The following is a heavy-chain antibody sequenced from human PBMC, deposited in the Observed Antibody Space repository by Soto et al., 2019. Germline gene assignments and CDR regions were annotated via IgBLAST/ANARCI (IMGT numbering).Heavy chain of an antibody. CDR1: GDSVSSGTYY. CDR2: IYYRGST. J-gene: IGHJ4*02. D-gene: IGHD4-17*01. V-gene: IGHV4-61*01. CDR3: ARGLDYVGFDY. Sequence: SETLSLTCIVSGDSVSSGTYYWSWIRQPPGKGLEWIGYIYYRGSTNYNPSLKSRVTISIDTSRNQFSLKVSSVPAADTAVYYCARGLDYVGFDYWGQGTLVSVS.